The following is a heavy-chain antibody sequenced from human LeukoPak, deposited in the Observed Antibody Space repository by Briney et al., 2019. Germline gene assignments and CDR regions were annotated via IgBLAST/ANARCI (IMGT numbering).Heavy chain of an antibody. CDR1: GGSIIRSDYY. CDR3: AREVSSADYYHYYGMDV. V-gene: IGHV4-39*01. J-gene: IGHJ6*02. D-gene: IGHD2-2*01. Sequence: PSETLSLTCTVSGGSIIRSDYYWGWIRQPPGKGLEWLGGIYYSGSTYYNPSLKSRVTISVDTSKNQFSLQLNSVTAADTAIYYCAREVSSADYYHYYGMDVWGQGTSVTVSS. CDR2: IYYSGST.